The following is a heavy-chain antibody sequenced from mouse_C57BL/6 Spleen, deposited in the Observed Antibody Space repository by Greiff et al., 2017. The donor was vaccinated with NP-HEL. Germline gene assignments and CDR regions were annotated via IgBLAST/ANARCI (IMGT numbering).Heavy chain of an antibody. J-gene: IGHJ3*01. D-gene: IGHD2-4*01. V-gene: IGHV2-3*01. Sequence: VQLVESGPGLVAPSQSLSITCTVSGFSLTSYGVSWVRQPPGKGLEWLGVIWGDGSTNYHSALISRLSISKDSTKSQVILKLNRLQTDDTATYDCAKAGDDYEFAYWGQGTLVTVSA. CDR2: IWGDGST. CDR1: GFSLTSYG. CDR3: AKAGDDYEFAY.